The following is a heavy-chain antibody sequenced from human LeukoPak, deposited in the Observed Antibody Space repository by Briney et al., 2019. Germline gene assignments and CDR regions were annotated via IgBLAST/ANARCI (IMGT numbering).Heavy chain of an antibody. D-gene: IGHD3-22*01. CDR1: GYTFTSYY. Sequence: ASVRVSCKASGYTFTSYYMHWVRQARGQGGEWVGIINPSGGSTSYAQKFQVTVTMTRDTSTSTVYMELSSLRSEDTAVYYCARAYYYDSSGYADPLDYWGQGTLVTVSS. V-gene: IGHV1-46*01. CDR3: ARAYYYDSSGYADPLDY. J-gene: IGHJ4*02. CDR2: INPSGGST.